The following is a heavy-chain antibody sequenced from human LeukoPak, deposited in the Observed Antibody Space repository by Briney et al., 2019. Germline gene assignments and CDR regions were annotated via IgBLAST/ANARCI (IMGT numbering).Heavy chain of an antibody. Sequence: GGSLRLSCAASGFTFSSYAMSWVRQAPGKGLEWVSAISGSGRSTYYADSVKGRFTISRDNSKSTLYLQMNSLRAEDTAVYYCANSGYGGPFIEHFGYWGQGTLVTVSS. V-gene: IGHV3-23*01. CDR2: ISGSGRST. CDR3: ANSGYGGPFIEHFGY. D-gene: IGHD3-22*01. J-gene: IGHJ4*02. CDR1: GFTFSSYA.